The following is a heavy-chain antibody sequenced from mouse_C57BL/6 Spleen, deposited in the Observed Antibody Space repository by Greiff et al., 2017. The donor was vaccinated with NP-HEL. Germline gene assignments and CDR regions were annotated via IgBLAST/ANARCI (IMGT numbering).Heavy chain of an antibody. Sequence: QVQLKQSGPELVKPGASVKISCKASGYAFSSSWMNWVKQRPGKGLEWIGRIYPGDGDTNYNGKFKGKATLTADKSSSTAYMQLSSLTSEDSAVYFCARDWDFPPFAYWGQGTLVTVSA. CDR3: ARDWDFPPFAY. J-gene: IGHJ3*01. CDR2: IYPGDGDT. CDR1: GYAFSSSW. D-gene: IGHD4-1*01. V-gene: IGHV1-82*01.